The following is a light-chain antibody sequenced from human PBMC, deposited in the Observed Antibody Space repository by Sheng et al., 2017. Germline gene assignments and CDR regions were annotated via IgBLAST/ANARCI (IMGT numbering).Light chain of an antibody. CDR2: GTS. Sequence: EIVMTQSPATLSVSPGERATLSCRASQSVNSKLAWYQQKPGQAPRLLISGTSTRATGIPARFSGSGSGTEFTLTISSLQSEDFAVYYCQQYDKWPLPFGGGTKVEIK. CDR1: QSVNSK. V-gene: IGKV3-15*01. CDR3: QQYDKWPLP. J-gene: IGKJ4*01.